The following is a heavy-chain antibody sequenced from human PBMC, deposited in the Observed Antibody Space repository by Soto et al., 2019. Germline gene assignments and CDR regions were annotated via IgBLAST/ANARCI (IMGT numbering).Heavy chain of an antibody. CDR2: IYPHDSDT. Sequence: GESLKISCKGSGYNFHTYWIAWVRQMPGKGLEWMGFIYPHDSDTRYSPSFRGQVTISADKSINTAYLQWTSLKASDIAIYFCARPTDYNYGMHVWRQGTTVTVYS. CDR1: GYNFHTYW. J-gene: IGHJ6*02. CDR3: ARPTDYNYGMHV. D-gene: IGHD4-17*01. V-gene: IGHV5-51*01.